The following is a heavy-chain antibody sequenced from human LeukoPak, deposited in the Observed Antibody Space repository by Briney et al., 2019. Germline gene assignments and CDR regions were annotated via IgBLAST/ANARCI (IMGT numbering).Heavy chain of an antibody. CDR3: ARDKQLDWAHYYYYYMDV. D-gene: IGHD1-1*01. V-gene: IGHV4-59*01. Sequence: SETLSLTCTVSSGSIGSYYWSWIRQPPGKGLEWIGYIYYTGSTDYNPSLKSRVTILVDRSKNQFSLKLSSLTAADTAVYYCARDKQLDWAHYYYYYMDVWGKGTTVTVSS. CDR1: SGSIGSYY. CDR2: IYYTGST. J-gene: IGHJ6*03.